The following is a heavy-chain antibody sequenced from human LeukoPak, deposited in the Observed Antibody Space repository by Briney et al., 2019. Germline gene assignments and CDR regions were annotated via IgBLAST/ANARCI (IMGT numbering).Heavy chain of an antibody. CDR1: GFTFSDYY. D-gene: IGHD3-9*01. J-gene: IGHJ3*02. CDR3: ANLDRGDDGFDI. Sequence: GGSLRLSCAASGFTFSDYYMSWIRQAPGKGLEWVSLIYSGDSTYYADSVKGRFTISRDNSKNTLYLQMNSLRAEDTAVYYCANLDRGDDGFDIWGQGTLVTVSS. CDR2: IYSGDST. V-gene: IGHV3-66*01.